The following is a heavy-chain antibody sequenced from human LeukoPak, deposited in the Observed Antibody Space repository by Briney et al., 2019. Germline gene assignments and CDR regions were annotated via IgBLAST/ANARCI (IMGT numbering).Heavy chain of an antibody. CDR3: ARGPRHVCSSTSCYTGGYFDY. CDR2: INPSGGST. CDR1: GYTFTSYY. D-gene: IGHD2-2*02. J-gene: IGHJ4*02. V-gene: IGHV1-46*01. Sequence: ASVKVSCKASGYTFTSYYMHWVRQAPGQGLEWMGIINPSGGSTSYAQKFQGRVTKTRDMSTSTVYMELSSLRSEDTAVYYCARGPRHVCSSTSCYTGGYFDYWGQGTLVTVSS.